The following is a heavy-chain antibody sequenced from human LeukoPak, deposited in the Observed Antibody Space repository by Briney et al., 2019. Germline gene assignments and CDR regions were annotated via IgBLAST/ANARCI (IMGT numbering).Heavy chain of an antibody. V-gene: IGHV4-59*01. D-gene: IGHD6-19*01. Sequence: SETLSLTCTVSGGSISSYYWSWIRQPPGKGLEWIGYIYYSGSTNYNPSLKSRVTISVDTSKNQFSLKLSSVTAADTAVYYCARDQGGWYTDWGQGTLVTVSS. CDR3: ARDQGGWYTD. J-gene: IGHJ4*02. CDR2: IYYSGST. CDR1: GGSISSYY.